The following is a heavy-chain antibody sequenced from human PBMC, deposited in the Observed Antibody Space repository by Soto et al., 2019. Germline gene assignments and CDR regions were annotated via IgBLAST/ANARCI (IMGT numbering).Heavy chain of an antibody. V-gene: IGHV1-69*06. CDR2: IIPLFGTP. J-gene: IGHJ4*02. Sequence: QVQLEQSGAEVKKPGSSVKVSCKASGVTVNSYAIIWVRQAPGQGLEWMGSIIPLFGTPNSAQKFRDRVTITADKSTSTAYMELTSLRSEDTAVYYCAGFGYSKGYAYWGQGTLVTVSS. CDR3: AGFGYSKGYAY. D-gene: IGHD5-18*01. CDR1: GVTVNSYA.